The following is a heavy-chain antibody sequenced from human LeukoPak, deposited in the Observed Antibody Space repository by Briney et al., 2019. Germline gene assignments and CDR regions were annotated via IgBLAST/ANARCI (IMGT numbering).Heavy chain of an antibody. CDR2: INPNSGGT. CDR1: GYTFTGYY. D-gene: IGHD1-26*01. V-gene: IGHV1-2*06. Sequence: ASVKVSCKXSGYTFTGYYMHWVRQAPGQGLEWMGRINPNSGGTNYSQKFQGRVTMTRDTSISTAYMELSRLRSDDTAVYYCARVEWELPDYWGQGTLVTVSS. CDR3: ARVEWELPDY. J-gene: IGHJ4*02.